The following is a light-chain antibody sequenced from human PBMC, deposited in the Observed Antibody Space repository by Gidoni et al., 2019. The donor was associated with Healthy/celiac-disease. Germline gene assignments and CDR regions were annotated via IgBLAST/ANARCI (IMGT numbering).Light chain of an antibody. CDR3: MQALQTPWT. CDR1: QSLLHSNGYNY. J-gene: IGKJ1*01. V-gene: IGKV2-28*01. CDR2: LGS. Sequence: DIVLTQSPLPLPVTPGSPASISCRSSQSLLHSNGYNYLDWYLQKPGQSPQLLIYLGSNRASGVPDRLSGSGSGTDFTLKISRVEAEDVGVYYCMQALQTPWTCGQGTKVEIK.